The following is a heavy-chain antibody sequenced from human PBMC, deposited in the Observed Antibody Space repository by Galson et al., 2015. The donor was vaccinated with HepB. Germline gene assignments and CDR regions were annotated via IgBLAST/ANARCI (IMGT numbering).Heavy chain of an antibody. CDR1: GYTFTSYG. CDR3: AREGLSGSQRGYYYYGMDV. V-gene: IGHV1-18*04. J-gene: IGHJ6*02. CDR2: ISAYNGNT. Sequence: SVKVSCKASGYTFTSYGISWVRQAPGQGLEWMGWISAYNGNTNYAQKLQGRVTMTTDTSTSTAYMELRSLRSDDTAVYCCAREGLSGSQRGYYYYGMDVWGQGTTVTVSS. D-gene: IGHD1-26*01.